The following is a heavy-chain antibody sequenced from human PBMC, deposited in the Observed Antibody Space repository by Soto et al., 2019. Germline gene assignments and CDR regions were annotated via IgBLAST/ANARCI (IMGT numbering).Heavy chain of an antibody. CDR3: ARDLTLPTDATMILVVPRLPAH. V-gene: IGHV3-30-3*01. J-gene: IGHJ4*02. CDR1: GFTFSSYA. CDR2: ISYDGSNK. D-gene: IGHD3-22*01. Sequence: HLGGSLRLSCAASGFTFSSYAMHWVRQAPGKGLEWVAVISYDGSNKYYADSVKGRFTISRDNSKNTLYLQMNSLRAEDTAVYYCARDLTLPTDATMILVVPRLPAHWGQATLVTVSS.